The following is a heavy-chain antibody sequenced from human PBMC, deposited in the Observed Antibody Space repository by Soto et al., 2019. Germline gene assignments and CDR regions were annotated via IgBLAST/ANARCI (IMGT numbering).Heavy chain of an antibody. CDR1: GFTFSSYG. Sequence: QVQLVESGGGVVQPGRSLRLSCAASGFTFSSYGMHWVRQAPGKGLEWVAVISYDGSNKYYADSVKGRFTISRDNSKNTLKLQMNSLRAEDTAVYYCAKGQIKATRKSYYYYYMDVWGKGTTVTVSS. J-gene: IGHJ6*03. V-gene: IGHV3-30*18. CDR2: ISYDGSNK. D-gene: IGHD5-12*01. CDR3: AKGQIKATRKSYYYYYMDV.